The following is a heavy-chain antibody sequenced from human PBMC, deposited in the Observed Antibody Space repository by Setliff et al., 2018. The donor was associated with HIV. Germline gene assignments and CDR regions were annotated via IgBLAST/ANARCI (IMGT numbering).Heavy chain of an antibody. CDR2: SSDTGSTT. D-gene: IGHD3-22*01. Sequence: PGGSLRLSCVGSGFSFSNYDLNWVRQAPGKGLEWISYSSDTGSTTYYGDSVKGRFTTSRDNPKNSVYLQMSGLRVEDTAVYYCARDPHYYDSSGYYSMFDIWGQGTVVTVSS. J-gene: IGHJ3*02. CDR1: GFSFSNYD. V-gene: IGHV3-48*03. CDR3: ARDPHYYDSSGYYSMFDI.